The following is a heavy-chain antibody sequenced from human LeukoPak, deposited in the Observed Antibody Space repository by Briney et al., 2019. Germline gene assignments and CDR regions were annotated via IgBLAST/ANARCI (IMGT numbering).Heavy chain of an antibody. CDR3: ARVYDDFWSGYHHAFDI. CDR2: ISSNGGST. Sequence: PGGSLRLSCAASGFTFSSYAMHWVRQAPGKGLEYVSAISSNGGSTYYANSVKGRFTISRDNSKNTLYLQMGSLRAEDMAVYYCARVYDDFWSGYHHAFDIWGQGTMVTVSS. D-gene: IGHD3-3*01. CDR1: GFTFSSYA. J-gene: IGHJ3*02. V-gene: IGHV3-64*01.